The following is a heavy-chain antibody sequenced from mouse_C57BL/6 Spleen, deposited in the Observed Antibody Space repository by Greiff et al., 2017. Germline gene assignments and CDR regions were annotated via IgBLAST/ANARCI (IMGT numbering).Heavy chain of an antibody. CDR3: ARPMVTTPYWYFDV. CDR2: ISSGGSST. CDR1: GFTFSSYG. D-gene: IGHD2-2*01. Sequence: EVQVVESGGDLVKPGGSLKLSCAASGFTFSSYGMSWVRQTPDKRLEWVATISSGGSSTYYPDSVKGRFTISRDNAKNTLYLQMSSLTSEDTAMYYCARPMVTTPYWYFDVWGTGTTVTVSS. V-gene: IGHV5-6*01. J-gene: IGHJ1*03.